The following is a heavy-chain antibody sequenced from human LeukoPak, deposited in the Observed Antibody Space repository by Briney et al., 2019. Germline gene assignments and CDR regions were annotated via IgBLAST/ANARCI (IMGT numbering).Heavy chain of an antibody. D-gene: IGHD6-19*01. J-gene: IGHJ4*02. CDR3: AKAENSSDYSRFDY. Sequence: PGGSLRLSCAASGFTFSSFGMHWVRQAPGKGLEWVAVISDEGSNKYNADSVKGRLTISRDNSKNTLYLQINSLRAEDTAVYYCAKAENSSDYSRFDYWGQGSMVTVSS. CDR1: GFTFSSFG. V-gene: IGHV3-30*18. CDR2: ISDEGSNK.